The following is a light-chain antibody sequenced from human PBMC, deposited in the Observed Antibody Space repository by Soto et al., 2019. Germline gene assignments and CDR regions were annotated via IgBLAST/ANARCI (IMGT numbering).Light chain of an antibody. Sequence: DIQMTQSPSSVSASVGDRVTITCRASQDISRWLAWYQQRPGKAPKLLIFEASSLQSGVPSRFSGSGSGTDFTLTISSLQPEDFATYYCQQANSFPLTFGGGTRVDIK. J-gene: IGKJ4*01. CDR3: QQANSFPLT. V-gene: IGKV1-12*01. CDR1: QDISRW. CDR2: EAS.